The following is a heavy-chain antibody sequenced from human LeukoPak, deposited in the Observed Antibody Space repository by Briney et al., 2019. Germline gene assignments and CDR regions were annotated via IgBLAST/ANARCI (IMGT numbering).Heavy chain of an antibody. V-gene: IGHV3-15*01. Sequence: GGSLRLSCAASGFTFSNAWMSWVPEALGKGLEWVGRIKSKTDGGTTDYAAPVKGRFTISRDDSKNTLYLQMNSLKTEDTAVYYCAKAGGITIFGVVIYYFDYWGQGTLVTVSS. CDR3: AKAGGITIFGVVIYYFDY. J-gene: IGHJ4*02. D-gene: IGHD3-3*01. CDR2: IKSKTDGGTT. CDR1: GFTFSNAW.